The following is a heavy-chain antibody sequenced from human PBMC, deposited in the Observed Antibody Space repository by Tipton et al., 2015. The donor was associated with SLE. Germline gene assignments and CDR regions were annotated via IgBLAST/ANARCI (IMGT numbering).Heavy chain of an antibody. J-gene: IGHJ4*02. CDR2: IYHSGST. D-gene: IGHD3-10*01. CDR3: ARVGEAYY. V-gene: IGHV4-38-2*01. CDR1: GYSINSGYY. Sequence: TLSLTCAVSGYSINSGYYWGWFLQPPGKGLEWIGSIYHSGSTYYNPSLKSRVTISVDTSKNQFSLKLSSVTAADTAVYYCARVGEAYYWGQGTLVTVSS.